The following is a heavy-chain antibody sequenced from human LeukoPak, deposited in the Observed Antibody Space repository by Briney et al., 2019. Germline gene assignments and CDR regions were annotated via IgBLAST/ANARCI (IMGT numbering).Heavy chain of an antibody. CDR2: IYYSGST. J-gene: IGHJ4*02. Sequence: PSETLSLTCTVSGGSISSSSYSWGWLRQPPGKGLEGIGNIYYSGSTYYNPSLKSRVTISVDTSKNQFSLKLSSVTAADTAVYYCARHSYYYDSSNSYYYFDYWGQGTLVTVSS. D-gene: IGHD3-22*01. CDR1: GGSISSSSYS. CDR3: ARHSYYYDSSNSYYYFDY. V-gene: IGHV4-39*01.